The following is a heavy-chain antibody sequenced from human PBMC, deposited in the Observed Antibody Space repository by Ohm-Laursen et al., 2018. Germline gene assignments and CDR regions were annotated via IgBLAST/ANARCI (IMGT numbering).Heavy chain of an antibody. CDR2: IYYSGST. Sequence: TLSRTCTVSGGSISSGGYYWSWIRQHPGKGLEWIGDIYYSGSTYYNPSLKSRVTISVDTSKNQFSLKLSSVTAADTAVYYCARDYGGNLENYFDYWGQGTLVTVSS. J-gene: IGHJ4*01. CDR3: ARDYGGNLENYFDY. V-gene: IGHV4-31*03. D-gene: IGHD4-23*01. CDR1: GGSISSGGYY.